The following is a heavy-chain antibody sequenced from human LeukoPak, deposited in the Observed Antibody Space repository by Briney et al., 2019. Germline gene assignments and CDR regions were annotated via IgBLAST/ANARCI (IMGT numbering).Heavy chain of an antibody. J-gene: IGHJ4*02. CDR2: MSGLGGST. V-gene: IGHV3-23*01. CDR3: AKAATGGLITFGGVIVIPAFFDS. CDR1: GFTFSKNA. Sequence: GGSLRLSCTASGFTFSKNAMSWVRQAPGKGLEWVSGMSGLGGSTFYADSVKGRFTISRDNSKNTLYLQMNSLRAEGTAVYYCAKAATGGLITFGGVIVIPAFFDSWGQGTLVTVSS. D-gene: IGHD3-16*02.